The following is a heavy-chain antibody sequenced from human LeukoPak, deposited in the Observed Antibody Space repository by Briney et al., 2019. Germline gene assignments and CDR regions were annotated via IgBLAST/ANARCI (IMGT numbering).Heavy chain of an antibody. CDR3: ARDSGHDAFDI. Sequence: GGSLRLSCAASGFTVSTNYVSWVRQAPGRGLEWVSVIYRSGSTYYADSVRGRSTISRDNSKNTLYLQMNRLRAEDTAVYYCARDSGHDAFDIWGQGTMVTVSS. J-gene: IGHJ3*02. CDR1: GFTVSTNY. V-gene: IGHV3-53*01. CDR2: IYRSGST.